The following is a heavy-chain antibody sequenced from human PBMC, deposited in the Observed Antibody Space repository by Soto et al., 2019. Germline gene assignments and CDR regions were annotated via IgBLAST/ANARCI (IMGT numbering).Heavy chain of an antibody. J-gene: IGHJ4*02. CDR1: GGSFSGYY. D-gene: IGHD6-19*01. V-gene: IGHV4-34*01. Sequence: QVQLQQWGAGLLKPSETLSLTCAVYGGSFSGYYWSWIRQPPGKGLEWIGEINHSGSTNHNPSLKSRVTISVDTSKNQFSLKLSSVTAADTAVYYCARVEYSSGSAGYWGQGTLVTVSS. CDR3: ARVEYSSGSAGY. CDR2: INHSGST.